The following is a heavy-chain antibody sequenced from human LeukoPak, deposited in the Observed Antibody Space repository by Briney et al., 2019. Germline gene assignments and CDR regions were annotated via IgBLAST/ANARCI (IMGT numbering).Heavy chain of an antibody. CDR1: GFTFDDYA. D-gene: IGHD5-18*01. J-gene: IGHJ6*02. V-gene: IGHV3-43*02. CDR2: ISGDSHST. Sequence: GGSLRLSCAASGFTFDDYAMHWVRQAPGKGLEWVSLISGDSHSTFYADSVKGRFTISRDNSKNSLYLQMNSLRNDDTALYYCARDSEGYIYGYYYYGMDVWGQGTTVTVSS. CDR3: ARDSEGYIYGYYYYGMDV.